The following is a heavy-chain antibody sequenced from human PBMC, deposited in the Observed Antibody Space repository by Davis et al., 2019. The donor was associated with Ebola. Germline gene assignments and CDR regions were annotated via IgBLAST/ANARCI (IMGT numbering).Heavy chain of an antibody. CDR2: ISAYNGNT. CDR3: VRDLVSGWYICDS. CDR1: GYTFKNYA. Sequence: ASVKVSCKASGYTFKNYAISWVRQAPGQGLEWMGWISAYNGNTNYAQILQGRVTMTTDTSTGTAYMEMRSLRSDDTAVFYCVRDLVSGWYICDSWGQGTLVSVSS. V-gene: IGHV1-18*01. D-gene: IGHD6-19*01. J-gene: IGHJ4*02.